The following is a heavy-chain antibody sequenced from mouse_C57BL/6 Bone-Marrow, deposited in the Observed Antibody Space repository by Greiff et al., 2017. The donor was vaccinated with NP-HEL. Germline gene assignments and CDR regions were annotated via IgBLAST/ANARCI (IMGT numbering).Heavy chain of an antibody. CDR2: IDPETGGT. CDR1: GYTFTDYD. V-gene: IGHV1-15*01. CDR3: TRLTAVVGY. Sequence: QVQLKQSGAELVRPGASVTLSCKASGYTFTDYDMHWVKQTPVHGLEWIGAIDPETGGTAYNQKFKGKAILTADKSSSTAYMELRSLTSEDSAVYYGTRLTAVVGYWGQGTTLTVSS. D-gene: IGHD1-1*01. J-gene: IGHJ2*01.